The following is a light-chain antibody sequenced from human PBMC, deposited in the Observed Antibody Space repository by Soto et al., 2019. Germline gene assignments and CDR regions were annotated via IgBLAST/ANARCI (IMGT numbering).Light chain of an antibody. Sequence: EIVMTQSPATLSVSPGERATLSCSASQSVDTNLAWYQQKPGQPPSLLIYATSTRATGITARFSVSGSGTEFKLTISSLQSEDVALYDCQQYYTWPRCTFGQGTKVEIK. J-gene: IGKJ2*02. V-gene: IGKV3-15*01. CDR1: QSVDTN. CDR2: ATS. CDR3: QQYYTWPRCT.